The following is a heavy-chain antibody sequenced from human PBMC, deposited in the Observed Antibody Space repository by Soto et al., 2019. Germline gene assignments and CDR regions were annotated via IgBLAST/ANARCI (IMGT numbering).Heavy chain of an antibody. CDR1: GYSFTNYW. CDR2: IYPGDSHA. Sequence: GESLKISCXGSGYSFTNYWLGWVRQMPGKGLEWMGIIYPGDSHAIYSPSFQGQVTMSADKSISTAYLQWSSLKASDTAMYYCARPYSGGPNDPFDVWGQGTMVTVSS. V-gene: IGHV5-51*01. D-gene: IGHD1-26*01. CDR3: ARPYSGGPNDPFDV. J-gene: IGHJ3*01.